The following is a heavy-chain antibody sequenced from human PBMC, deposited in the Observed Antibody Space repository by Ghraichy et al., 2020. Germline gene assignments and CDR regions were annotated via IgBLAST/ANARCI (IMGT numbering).Heavy chain of an antibody. J-gene: IGHJ6*03. D-gene: IGHD1-1*01. CDR2: INHSGST. V-gene: IGHV4-34*01. CDR1: GGSFSGYY. CDR3: ARKGNWRPRYYYMDV. Sequence: SETLSLTCAVYGGSFSGYYWSWIRQPPGKGLEWIGEINHSGSTNYNPSLKSRVTISVDTSKNQFSLKLSSVTAADTAVYYCARKGNWRPRYYYMDVWGKGTTVTVSS.